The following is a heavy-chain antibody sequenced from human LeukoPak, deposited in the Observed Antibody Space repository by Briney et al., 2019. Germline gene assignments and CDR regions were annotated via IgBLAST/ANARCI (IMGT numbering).Heavy chain of an antibody. CDR3: VKGPRPDITVAHTVEN. V-gene: IGHV3-23*01. Sequence: GGSLRLSCVASGFIFSNYAMSWVRQVPGRGLEWVSTISSRGDSTYVADSVKGRFTISRDNSKNSLYLQMNTVRAEDTAVYYCVKGPRPDITVAHTVENWGQGTLVTVSS. CDR1: GFIFSNYA. CDR2: ISSRGDST. J-gene: IGHJ4*02. D-gene: IGHD4-23*01.